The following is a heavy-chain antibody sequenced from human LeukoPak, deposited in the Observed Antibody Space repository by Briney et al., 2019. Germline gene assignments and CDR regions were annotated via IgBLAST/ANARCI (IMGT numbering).Heavy chain of an antibody. CDR2: IYYSGST. CDR1: GGSISSSSYY. CDR3: ATSPGEMAAPGDYFDY. V-gene: IGHV4-61*05. D-gene: IGHD5-24*01. Sequence: SETLSLTCTVSGGSISSSSYYWGWIRQPPGKGLEWIGYIYYSGSTNYNPSLKSRVTISVDMSKNQFSLKLSSVTAADTAVYYCATSPGEMAAPGDYFDYWGQGTLVTVSS. J-gene: IGHJ4*02.